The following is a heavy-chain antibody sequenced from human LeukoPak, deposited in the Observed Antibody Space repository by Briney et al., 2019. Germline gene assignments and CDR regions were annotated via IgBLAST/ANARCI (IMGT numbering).Heavy chain of an antibody. V-gene: IGHV1-2*02. D-gene: IGHD2-21*02. Sequence: ASVQVSCKASGYTFIANYLQWVRQAPRLGPEWLGWMHVGTGNTRYAPKFQGRVTLSRDTSINTAYMELSSLTSDDTAVYYCAREGSCDGGDCYSFDFWGQGTLVTVSS. CDR3: AREGSCDGGDCYSFDF. J-gene: IGHJ4*02. CDR2: MHVGTGNT. CDR1: GYTFIANY.